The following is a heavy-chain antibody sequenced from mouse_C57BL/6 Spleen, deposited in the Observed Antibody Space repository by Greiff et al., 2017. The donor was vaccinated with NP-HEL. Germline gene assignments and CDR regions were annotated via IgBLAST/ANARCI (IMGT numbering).Heavy chain of an antibody. V-gene: IGHV2-2*01. CDR2: IWSGGST. Sequence: QVQLQQSGPGLVQPSQSLSITCTVSGFSLTSYGVHWVRQSPGKGLEWLGVIWSGGSTDYNAAFISRLSISKDNSKSQVFFKMNSLQADDTAIYYCARNRGTTGGVYYAMDYWGQGTSVTVSS. J-gene: IGHJ4*01. CDR1: GFSLTSYG. CDR3: ARNRGTTGGVYYAMDY. D-gene: IGHD1-1*01.